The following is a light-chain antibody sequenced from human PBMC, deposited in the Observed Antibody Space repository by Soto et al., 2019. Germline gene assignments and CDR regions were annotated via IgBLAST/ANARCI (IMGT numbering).Light chain of an antibody. CDR2: EAS. CDR3: QQYNVYSWT. Sequence: DIHMTQSPSTLSASVGDRVTITCRASQNINSWLAWYQQKPGKAPKLLIYEASSLEKGVPARFGGSGSGTEFTLTISSLQPDDFATYYCQQYNVYSWTFGQGTKADIK. CDR1: QNINSW. V-gene: IGKV1-5*03. J-gene: IGKJ1*01.